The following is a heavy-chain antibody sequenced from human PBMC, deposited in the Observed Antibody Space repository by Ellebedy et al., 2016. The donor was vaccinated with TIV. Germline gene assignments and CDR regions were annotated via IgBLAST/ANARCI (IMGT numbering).Heavy chain of an antibody. CDR3: ARDNHFGSGNYPLSLEY. D-gene: IGHD3-10*01. J-gene: IGHJ4*02. Sequence: PGGSLRLSCTASGFIFDDYAMHWVRQAPGKGLEWVSGINWNSGTIGYSDSVDGRFTISRDNTKNALYLQMKSLRAEDTAFYYCARDNHFGSGNYPLSLEYWGRGTLVTVSS. CDR2: INWNSGTI. V-gene: IGHV3-9*01. CDR1: GFIFDDYA.